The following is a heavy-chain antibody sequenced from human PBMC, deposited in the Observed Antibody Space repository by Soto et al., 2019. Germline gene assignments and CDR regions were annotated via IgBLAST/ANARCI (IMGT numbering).Heavy chain of an antibody. CDR3: ARDYSMTTVTTGYYYGMDV. Sequence: LRLSCAASGFTFSSYGMHWVRQAPGKGLEWVAVIWYDGSNKYYADSVKGRFTISRDNSKNTLYLQMNSLRAEDTAVYYCARDYSMTTVTTGYYYGMDVWGQGTTVTVSS. CDR2: IWYDGSNK. CDR1: GFTFSSYG. V-gene: IGHV3-33*01. J-gene: IGHJ6*02. D-gene: IGHD4-17*01.